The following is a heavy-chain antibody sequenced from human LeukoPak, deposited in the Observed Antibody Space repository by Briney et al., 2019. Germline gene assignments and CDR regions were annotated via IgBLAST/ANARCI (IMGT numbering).Heavy chain of an antibody. V-gene: IGHV3-23*01. CDR1: GFTFSSYA. Sequence: GSLTLSCAASGFTFSSYAVSWVRQAPGKGLEWVSAISGSGGSTYYADSVKGRFTISRDNSKNTLYLQTNSLRAEDTAVYYCAKALYSSSWYRGYFDYWGQGTLVTVSS. D-gene: IGHD6-13*01. CDR3: AKALYSSSWYRGYFDY. CDR2: ISGSGGST. J-gene: IGHJ4*02.